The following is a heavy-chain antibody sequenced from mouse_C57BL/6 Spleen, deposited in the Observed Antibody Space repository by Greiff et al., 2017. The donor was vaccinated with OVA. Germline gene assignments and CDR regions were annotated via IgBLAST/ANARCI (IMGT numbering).Heavy chain of an antibody. J-gene: IGHJ1*03. CDR1: GYTFTSYW. CDR2: IDPTSGGT. D-gene: IGHD1-1*01. CDR3: AWITTVVGGYFDV. V-gene: IGHV1-72*01. Sequence: QVQLQQPGAELVKPGASVKLSCKASGYTFTSYWMHWVQQRPGRGLEWIGRIDPTSGGTKYNEKFKSKATLTVDKPSSTAYMQLSSLTSEDSAVYYCAWITTVVGGYFDVWGTGTTVTVSS.